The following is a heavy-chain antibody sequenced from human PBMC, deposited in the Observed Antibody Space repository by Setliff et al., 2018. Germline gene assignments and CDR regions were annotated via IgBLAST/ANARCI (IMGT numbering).Heavy chain of an antibody. CDR3: ARDPGFRSGTWALDN. J-gene: IGHJ4*02. CDR2: LSFAGDA. CDR1: GDSLSSGYYY. V-gene: IGHV4-39*07. D-gene: IGHD3-16*01. Sequence: PSETLSLTCTVSGDSLSSGYYYWAWIRQTPGKGLEWVGSLSFAGDAYYNPSLKSRVTMSLDTSKNQFSLRVKSVTAAATALYSCARDPGFRSGTWALDNWGQGTLVTVSS.